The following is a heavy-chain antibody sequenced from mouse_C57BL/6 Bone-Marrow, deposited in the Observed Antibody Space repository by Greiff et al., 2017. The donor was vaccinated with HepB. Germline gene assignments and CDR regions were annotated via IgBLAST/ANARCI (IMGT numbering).Heavy chain of an antibody. CDR2: IYPGSGNT. D-gene: IGHD1-1*01. CDR1: GYTFTSYG. J-gene: IGHJ2*01. Sequence: QVQLQQSGAELARPGASVKLSCKASGYTFTSYGISWVKQRTGQGLEWIGEIYPGSGNTYYNEKFKGKATLTAYKSSSTAYMELRSLTSEDSAVYFYARAVKYYGSSYWGQGTTLTVTS. V-gene: IGHV1-81*01. CDR3: ARAVKYYGSSY.